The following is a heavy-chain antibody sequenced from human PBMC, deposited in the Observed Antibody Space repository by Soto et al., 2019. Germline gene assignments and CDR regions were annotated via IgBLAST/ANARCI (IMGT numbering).Heavy chain of an antibody. CDR2: ISAYNGNT. J-gene: IGHJ4*02. V-gene: IGHV1-18*01. D-gene: IGHD3-22*01. Sequence: QVKLVQSGTEVKKPGASMKVSCKASGYSFGTSGISWVRQAPEQGLEWMGWISAYNGNTNYEQKLQDRVTMTTDTSTNTAYLELRSLRSDDTAVYYCARAGQYYDSSGYANWGQGTLVTVSS. CDR1: GYSFGTSG. CDR3: ARAGQYYDSSGYAN.